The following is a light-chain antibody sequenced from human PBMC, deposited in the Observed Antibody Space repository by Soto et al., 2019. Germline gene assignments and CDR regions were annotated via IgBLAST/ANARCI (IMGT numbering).Light chain of an antibody. CDR1: QGIGNA. Sequence: IQMTQSPSSLSASVGDRVTISCRASQGIGNALGWYQQKPGKPPKVLIYGASNLQSGVPSTFSGSGSGTEFTLTISTLQPDDFATYYCQQYTGYSRTFGQGTKVDIK. J-gene: IGKJ1*01. CDR2: GAS. CDR3: QQYTGYSRT. V-gene: IGKV1-17*01.